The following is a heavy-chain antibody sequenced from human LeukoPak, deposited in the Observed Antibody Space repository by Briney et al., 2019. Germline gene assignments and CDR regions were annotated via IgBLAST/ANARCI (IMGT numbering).Heavy chain of an antibody. V-gene: IGHV3-48*03. J-gene: IGHJ6*04. D-gene: IGHD3-10*02. CDR1: GFTFSSFE. Sequence: PGGSLRLSCAASGFTFSSFEMKWVRQAPGKGLEWVSYISGSGTTIYYADSVKGRFTISRDNAKNSLYLQMNSLRAEDTAVYYCAELGITMIGGVWGKGTTVTISS. CDR2: ISGSGTTI. CDR3: AELGITMIGGV.